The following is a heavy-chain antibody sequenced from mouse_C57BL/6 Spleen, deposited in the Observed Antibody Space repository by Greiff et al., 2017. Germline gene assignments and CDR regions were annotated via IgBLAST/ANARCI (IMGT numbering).Heavy chain of an antibody. J-gene: IGHJ4*01. CDR1: GYTFTDYY. CDR3: ARDLSFRGAMDY. Sequence: QVQLQQSGAELVRPGASVKLSCKASGYTFTDYYINWVKQRPGQGLEWIARIYPGSGNTYYNGKFKGKATLTAEKSSSTAYMHLSSLTSEDSAVYFCARDLSFRGAMDYWGQGTSVTVSS. CDR2: IYPGSGNT. D-gene: IGHD1-2*01. V-gene: IGHV1-76*01.